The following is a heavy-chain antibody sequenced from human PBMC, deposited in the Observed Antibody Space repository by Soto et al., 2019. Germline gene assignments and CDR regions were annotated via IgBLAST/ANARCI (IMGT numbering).Heavy chain of an antibody. V-gene: IGHV4-61*01. Sequence: PSETLSLTCTVSGGSFKSGSISWSWIRQPPGKGLEWIGYVYHTGRTSYNPSLKSRVSISMDTSKNQFSLNLDSVTAADTAVYFCARDFAYFDSWGQGTLVTVSS. CDR2: VYHTGRT. J-gene: IGHJ4*02. CDR1: GGSFKSGSIS. CDR3: ARDFAYFDS. D-gene: IGHD3-3*01.